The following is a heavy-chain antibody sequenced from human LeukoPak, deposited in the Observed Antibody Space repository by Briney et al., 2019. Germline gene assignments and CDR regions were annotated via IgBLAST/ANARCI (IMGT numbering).Heavy chain of an antibody. V-gene: IGHV4-39*01. Sequence: ASETLSLTCSVSGASISSRSYYWGWIRQPHGKGLDWIGSINYSGTTYYNPSLKSRVTISVDTSKNQFSLRLSSVTAADTAVYYCARARMTLIQLYFVYWGQRTLVTVSS. CDR2: INYSGTT. CDR1: GASISSRSYY. CDR3: ARARMTLIQLYFVY. D-gene: IGHD5-18*01. J-gene: IGHJ4*02.